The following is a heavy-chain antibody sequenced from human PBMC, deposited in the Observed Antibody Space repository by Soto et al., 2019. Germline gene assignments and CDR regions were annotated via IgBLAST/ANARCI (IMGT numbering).Heavy chain of an antibody. Sequence: QVQLVQSGAEVKKPGSSVEVSCKASGGTFSSYTISWVRQAPGQGLEWMGRIIPILGIANYAQKFQGRVTITADKSTSTAYMELSSLRSEDTAVYYCARDREMATTAWGQGTLVTVSS. CDR3: ARDREMATTA. J-gene: IGHJ4*02. V-gene: IGHV1-69*08. CDR2: IIPILGIA. D-gene: IGHD5-12*01. CDR1: GGTFSSYT.